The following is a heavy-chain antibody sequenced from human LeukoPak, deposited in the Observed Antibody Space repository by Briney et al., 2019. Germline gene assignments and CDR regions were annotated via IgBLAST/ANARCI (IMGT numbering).Heavy chain of an antibody. Sequence: GESLKISCKGSGYSFTSYWIGWVRPMPGKGLEWMGIIYPGDSDTRYSPSFQGQVTSAADKAISTAYLQWSSLTASDTAVYYCARTKGRYDFWSGYTIDYWGQGTLVTVSS. D-gene: IGHD3-3*01. CDR3: ARTKGRYDFWSGYTIDY. V-gene: IGHV5-51*01. CDR1: GYSFTSYW. J-gene: IGHJ4*02. CDR2: IYPGDSDT.